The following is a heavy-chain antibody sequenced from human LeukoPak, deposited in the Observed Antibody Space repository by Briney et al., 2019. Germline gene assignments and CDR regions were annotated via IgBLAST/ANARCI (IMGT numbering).Heavy chain of an antibody. J-gene: IGHJ4*02. V-gene: IGHV4-39*01. CDR3: ARGRWLDYFDY. CDR1: GGSISSSSYY. CDR2: IYYSGST. Sequence: SETLSLTCTVSGGSISSSSYYWGWIRQPPGKGLEWIGSIYYSGSTYYNPSLKSRVTISVDTSKNQFSLKLSSVTAADTAVYYCARGRWLDYFDYWGQGTLVTVSS. D-gene: IGHD6-19*01.